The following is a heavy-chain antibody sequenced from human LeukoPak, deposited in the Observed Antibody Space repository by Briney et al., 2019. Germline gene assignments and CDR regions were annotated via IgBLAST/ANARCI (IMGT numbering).Heavy chain of an antibody. CDR1: GYTFTSYA. V-gene: IGHV1-3*01. CDR3: ARNAEGATFLFDY. Sequence: ASVKVSCKASGYTFTSYAMHWVRQAPGQRLEWMGWINAGNGNTKYSQKFQGRVTITRDTSASTAYMELSSLRSEDTAVYYCARNAEGATFLFDYWGQGTLVTDSS. D-gene: IGHD1-26*01. J-gene: IGHJ4*02. CDR2: INAGNGNT.